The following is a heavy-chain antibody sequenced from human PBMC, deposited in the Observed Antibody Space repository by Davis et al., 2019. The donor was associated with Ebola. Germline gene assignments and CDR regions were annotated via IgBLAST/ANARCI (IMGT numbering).Heavy chain of an antibody. V-gene: IGHV4-59*08. CDR3: ARGHGRSDY. CDR2: VDYTGGT. D-gene: IGHD4-17*01. CDR1: GGSFSGYY. Sequence: SETLSLTCAVYGGSFSGYYWSWIRQPPGKGLEWIGYVDYTGGTNYNPSLKSRVTLLVDTSNNQFSLTLTSVTAADTAVYYCARGHGRSDYWGQGTLVTVSS. J-gene: IGHJ4*02.